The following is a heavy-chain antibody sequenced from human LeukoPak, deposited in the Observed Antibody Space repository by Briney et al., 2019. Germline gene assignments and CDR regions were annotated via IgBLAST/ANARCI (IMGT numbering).Heavy chain of an antibody. V-gene: IGHV5-51*01. CDR3: ATVNWDPYWYFDL. D-gene: IGHD7-27*01. J-gene: IGHJ2*01. CDR1: NYTFSTYT. Sequence: KVSCKASNYTFSTYTINWVRQAPGQGLEWMGIISPRDSDTRYSPSFKGQVTVSADKSINTAYLQWTSLKASDTAMYYCATVNWDPYWYFDLWGRGTLVTVSS. CDR2: ISPRDSDT.